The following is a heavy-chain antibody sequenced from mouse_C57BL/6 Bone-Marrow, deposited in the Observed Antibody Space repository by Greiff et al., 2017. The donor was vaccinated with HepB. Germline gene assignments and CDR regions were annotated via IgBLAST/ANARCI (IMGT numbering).Heavy chain of an antibody. V-gene: IGHV1-64*01. CDR3: ARCSSYWYFDV. CDR2: IHPNSGST. Sequence: QVQLQQPGAELVKPGASVKLSCKASGYTFTSYWMHWVKQRPGQGLEWIGMIHPNSGSTNYNEKFKSKATLTVDKSSSTAYMQLSSLTSEDSAVYYCARCSSYWYFDVWGTGITVTVSS. J-gene: IGHJ1*03. D-gene: IGHD1-1*01. CDR1: GYTFTSYW.